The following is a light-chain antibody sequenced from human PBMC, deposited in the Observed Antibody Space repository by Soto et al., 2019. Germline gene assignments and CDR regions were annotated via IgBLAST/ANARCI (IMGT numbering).Light chain of an antibody. Sequence: DIQMTQSPSTLSASVGDRVTITCRASQSISSWLAWYQQKPGKAPKLLIYKASSLESGVPSRFSGSGSGTEFTLTISSLQPDDFATYYCQLYNSYSPYTFGLGTKLEIK. J-gene: IGKJ2*01. V-gene: IGKV1-5*03. CDR2: KAS. CDR3: QLYNSYSPYT. CDR1: QSISSW.